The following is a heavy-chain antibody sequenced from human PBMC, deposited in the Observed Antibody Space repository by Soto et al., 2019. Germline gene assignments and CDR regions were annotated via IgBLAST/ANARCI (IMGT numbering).Heavy chain of an antibody. V-gene: IGHV4-34*01. Sequence: QVQLQQWGAGLLKPSETLSLTCAVYGGSFSGYYWSWIRQPPGKGLEWIGEMNHSGSTNYNPSLKSRVTISVDTCKDQSSLKLSSVTAADTAVYYCARGDLQSSPWYYYYMDVWGKGTTVTVSS. J-gene: IGHJ6*03. D-gene: IGHD4-4*01. CDR1: GGSFSGYY. CDR3: ARGDLQSSPWYYYYMDV. CDR2: MNHSGST.